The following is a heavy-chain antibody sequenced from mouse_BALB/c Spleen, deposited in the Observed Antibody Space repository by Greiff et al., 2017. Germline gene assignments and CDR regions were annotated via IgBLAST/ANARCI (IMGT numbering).Heavy chain of an antibody. Sequence: EVMLVESGGGLVKPGGSLKLSCAASGFTFSSYAMSWVRQTPEKRLEWVASISSGGSTYYPDSVKGRFTISRDNARNILYLQMSSLRSEDTAMYYCARGGGLREGYFDVWGAGTTVTVSS. J-gene: IGHJ1*01. CDR3: ARGGGLREGYFDV. CDR1: GFTFSSYA. CDR2: ISSGGST. V-gene: IGHV5-6-5*01. D-gene: IGHD2-4*01.